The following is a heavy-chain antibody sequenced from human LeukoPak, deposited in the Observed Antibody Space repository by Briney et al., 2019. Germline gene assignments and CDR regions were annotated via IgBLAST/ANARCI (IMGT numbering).Heavy chain of an antibody. CDR1: GFTFSDYY. Sequence: GGSLRLSCAASGFTFSDYYMSWIRQAPGKGLEWVSYISSSGSTIYYADSVKGRFTISRDNAKNSLYLQMNSLRAEDTAVYYCARSTETVAGNRVFDYWGQGTLVTVSS. V-gene: IGHV3-11*01. CDR3: ARSTETVAGNRVFDY. CDR2: ISSSGSTI. D-gene: IGHD6-19*01. J-gene: IGHJ4*02.